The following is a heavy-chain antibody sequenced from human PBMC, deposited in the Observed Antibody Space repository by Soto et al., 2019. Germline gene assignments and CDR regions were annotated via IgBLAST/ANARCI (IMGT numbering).Heavy chain of an antibody. CDR3: ARGQSAKIR. D-gene: IGHD4-4*01. Sequence: PSETLSLTCTVAGGSISSADYYWSWIRQPPGKGLEWIGYIYYSGSTYYNPSLKSRVTISVDTSKNQFSLKLSSVTAADTAVYYCARGQSAKIRWGQGTLVTVSS. CDR2: IYYSGST. V-gene: IGHV4-30-4*01. J-gene: IGHJ4*02. CDR1: GGSISSADYY.